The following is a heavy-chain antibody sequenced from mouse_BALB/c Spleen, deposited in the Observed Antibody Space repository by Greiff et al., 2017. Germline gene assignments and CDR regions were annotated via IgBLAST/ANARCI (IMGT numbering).Heavy chain of an antibody. CDR3: ARDDGYSPYYFDY. Sequence: EVKLMESGPGLVKPSQSLSLTCSVTGYSITSGYYWNWIRQFPGNKLEWMGYISYDGSNNYNPSLKNRISITRDTSKNQFFLKLNSVTTEDTATYYCARDDGYSPYYFDYWGQGTTLTVSS. V-gene: IGHV3-6*02. CDR2: ISYDGSN. CDR1: GYSITSGYY. J-gene: IGHJ2*01. D-gene: IGHD2-3*01.